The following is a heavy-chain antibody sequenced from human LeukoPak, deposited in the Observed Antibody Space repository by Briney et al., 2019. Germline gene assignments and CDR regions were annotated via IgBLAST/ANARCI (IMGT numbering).Heavy chain of an antibody. Sequence: PSETLSLTCTVSGGSISSGRYYWTWIRQPPGKGLEWIGYIYHSGSTKYNPSLKSRVTISVDTSKNQFSLNLSSVTAADTAVYYCARGGYSGKDYNNWGQGTLVTVSS. CDR3: ARGGYSGKDYNN. J-gene: IGHJ4*02. V-gene: IGHV4-61*01. D-gene: IGHD5-12*01. CDR1: GGSISSGRYY. CDR2: IYHSGST.